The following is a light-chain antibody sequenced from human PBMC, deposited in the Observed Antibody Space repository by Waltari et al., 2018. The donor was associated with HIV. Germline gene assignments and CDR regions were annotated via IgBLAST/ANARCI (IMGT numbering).Light chain of an antibody. CDR1: KLGHKY. CDR2: QGT. V-gene: IGLV3-1*01. J-gene: IGLJ2*01. CDR3: QAWDSSTVV. Sequence: SYELTQPPSVSVSPGETASITCSTDKLGHKYASWYQQRPGQSPMLVIYQGTKRPSGIPERFSGSNSGNTATLTISGTQPMDEADYYCQAWDSSTVVFAGGTKLTVL.